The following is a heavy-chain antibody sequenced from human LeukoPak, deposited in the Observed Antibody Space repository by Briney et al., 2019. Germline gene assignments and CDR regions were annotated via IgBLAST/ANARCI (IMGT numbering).Heavy chain of an antibody. CDR2: ISGSGGST. D-gene: IGHD3-3*01. J-gene: IGHJ4*02. V-gene: IGHV3-23*01. CDR3: AKLRFLEWLSHFDY. CDR1: GFTFSSYS. Sequence: GGSLRLSCAASGFTFSSYSMNWVRQAPGKGLEWVSAISGSGGSTYYADSVKGRFTISRDNSKNTLYLQMNSLRAEDTAVYYCAKLRFLEWLSHFDYWGQGTLVTVSS.